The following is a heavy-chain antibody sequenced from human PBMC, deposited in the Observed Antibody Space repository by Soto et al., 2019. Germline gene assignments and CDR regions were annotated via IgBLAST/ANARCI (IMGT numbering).Heavy chain of an antibody. Sequence: GGSLRLSCAASGFTFSIYAMSWVRQAPGKGLEWVSTIGGGATSTYYADSVRGRFTISRDNSKNTLYLQMNSLRAEDTAVYYCARRGDYYYYCMDVWGKGTSVTVSS. D-gene: IGHD3-16*01. V-gene: IGHV3-23*01. CDR1: GFTFSIYA. CDR3: ARRGDYYYYCMDV. CDR2: IGGGATST. J-gene: IGHJ6*03.